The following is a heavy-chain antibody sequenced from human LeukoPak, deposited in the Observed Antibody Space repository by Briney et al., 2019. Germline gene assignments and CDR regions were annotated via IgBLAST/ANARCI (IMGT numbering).Heavy chain of an antibody. D-gene: IGHD6-19*01. CDR3: AKEPYSSGWYPFDY. CDR2: ISGDGGST. Sequence: PGGSLRLSCAASGFTFDDYAMHWVLQAPGKGLEWVSLISGDGGSTYYADSVKGRFTISRDNSKNSLYLQMNSLRTEDTALYYCAKEPYSSGWYPFDYWGQGTLVTVSP. V-gene: IGHV3-43*02. CDR1: GFTFDDYA. J-gene: IGHJ4*02.